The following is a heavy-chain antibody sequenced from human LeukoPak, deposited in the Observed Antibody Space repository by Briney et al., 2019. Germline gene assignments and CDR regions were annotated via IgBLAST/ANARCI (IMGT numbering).Heavy chain of an antibody. CDR2: IISDGSSV. V-gene: IGHV3-74*01. Sequence: GGSLRLSRIASGFTFSDYWMHWVRQAPGKGPVWVSRIISDGSSVSYVDSVKGRFTMSRDNAKNTLYLQMNSLRVEDTAVYYCVRDSRYKMDVWGQGTTVTVS. D-gene: IGHD5-12*01. CDR3: VRDSRYKMDV. CDR1: GFTFSDYW. J-gene: IGHJ6*02.